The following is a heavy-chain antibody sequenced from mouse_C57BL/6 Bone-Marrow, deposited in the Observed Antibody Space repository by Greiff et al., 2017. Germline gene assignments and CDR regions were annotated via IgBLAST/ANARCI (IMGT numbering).Heavy chain of an antibody. Sequence: VQLQQPGTELVKPGASVKLSCKASGYTFTSYWMHWVKPRPGQGLEWIGNINPSNGGTNYNETFKSKATLTVDKSSNTAYMQLSSLISDDYAVYYCARERLLCLYAMDYWGQGTSVTVSS. CDR1: GYTFTSYW. CDR2: INPSNGGT. CDR3: ARERLLCLYAMDY. J-gene: IGHJ4*01. V-gene: IGHV1-53*01. D-gene: IGHD2-1*01.